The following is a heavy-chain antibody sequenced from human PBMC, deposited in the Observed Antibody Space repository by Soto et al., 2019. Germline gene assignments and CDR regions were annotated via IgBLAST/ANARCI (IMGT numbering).Heavy chain of an antibody. D-gene: IGHD5-12*01. CDR1: GFTFSSYG. Sequence: QVQLVESGGGVVQPGRSLRLSCAASGFTFSSYGMHWVRQAPGEGLEWVAVISYDGSNKYYADSVKGRFTISRDNSKNTLYLQMNSLRAEDTAVYYCAKGTYLREGGYVSYFQHWGQGTLVTVSS. J-gene: IGHJ1*01. CDR2: ISYDGSNK. CDR3: AKGTYLREGGYVSYFQH. V-gene: IGHV3-30*18.